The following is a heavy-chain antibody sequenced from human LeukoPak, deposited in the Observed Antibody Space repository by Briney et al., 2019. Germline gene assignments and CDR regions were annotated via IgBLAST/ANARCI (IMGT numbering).Heavy chain of an antibody. D-gene: IGHD3-10*01. CDR1: GFTCSSYA. Sequence: GGSLRLSCAASGFTCSSYAMSWVRQAPGKGLEWVSAISGSGGSTYYADSVKGRFTISRDNSKNTLYLQMNSLRAEDTAVYYCAKDLDYYGSGSYLDAFDIWGQGTMVTVSS. V-gene: IGHV3-23*01. CDR2: ISGSGGST. CDR3: AKDLDYYGSGSYLDAFDI. J-gene: IGHJ3*02.